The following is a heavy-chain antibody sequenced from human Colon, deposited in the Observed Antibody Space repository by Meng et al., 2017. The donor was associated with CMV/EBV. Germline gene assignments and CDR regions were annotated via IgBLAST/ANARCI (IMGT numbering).Heavy chain of an antibody. CDR1: GFTFSSYG. D-gene: IGHD3-10*01. J-gene: IGHJ6*02. CDR2: MSHDESKT. V-gene: IGHV3-30*19. Sequence: GESLKISCAASGFTFSSYGMHWVRQAPGKGLEWVALMSHDESKTYYADSVQGRFTIFRDISENTVYLEMNNLTPEDTAVYYCARPRGTYYYSSGMDVWGQGTTVTVSS. CDR3: ARPRGTYYYSSGMDV.